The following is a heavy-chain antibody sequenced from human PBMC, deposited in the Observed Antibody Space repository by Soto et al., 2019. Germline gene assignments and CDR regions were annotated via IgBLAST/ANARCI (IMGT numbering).Heavy chain of an antibody. J-gene: IGHJ4*02. Sequence: QVQLVQSGAEVKKPGASVKVSCKASGYTFSSYGISWVRQAPGQGLEWMGWISAYNGNTNYAQKFQGRVTMTTDTSTSTAYMELRSLRSDDTAVYSCARHLVDYYDSSGYPFDYWGQGTLVTVSS. CDR1: GYTFSSYG. V-gene: IGHV1-18*01. CDR3: ARHLVDYYDSSGYPFDY. CDR2: ISAYNGNT. D-gene: IGHD3-22*01.